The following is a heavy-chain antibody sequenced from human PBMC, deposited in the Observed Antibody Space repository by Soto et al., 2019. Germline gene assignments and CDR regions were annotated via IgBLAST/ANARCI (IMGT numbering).Heavy chain of an antibody. CDR2: ISYDGSNK. CDR1: GFTFSSYG. CDR3: ARGRSLYGSETYYMDV. Sequence: GGSLRLSCAASGFTFSSYGMHWVRQAPGKGLEWVAVISYDGSNKYYAQKFQGRVTMTRNTSISTAYMELSSLRSEDTAVYYCARGRSLYGSETYYMDVWGKGTTVTVSS. J-gene: IGHJ6*03. D-gene: IGHD3-10*01. V-gene: IGHV3-30*03.